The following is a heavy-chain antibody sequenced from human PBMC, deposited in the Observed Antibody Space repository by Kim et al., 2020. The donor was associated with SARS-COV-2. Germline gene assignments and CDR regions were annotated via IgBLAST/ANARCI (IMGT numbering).Heavy chain of an antibody. CDR3: VKERGGYSYGAFDM. V-gene: IGHV3-9*01. D-gene: IGHD5-12*01. CDR1: GFTFIDYG. CDR2: ISWNSGTK. Sequence: GGSLRLSCAASGFTFIDYGMEWVRQVPGKGLEWVSGISWNSGTKGYADSVKGRFTISRDDAKNTLYLQMNSLRAEDTAFYYCVKERGGYSYGAFDMWGQGTMVTVSS. J-gene: IGHJ3*02.